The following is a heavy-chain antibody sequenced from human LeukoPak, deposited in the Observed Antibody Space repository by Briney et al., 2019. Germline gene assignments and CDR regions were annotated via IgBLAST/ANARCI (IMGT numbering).Heavy chain of an antibody. CDR1: SGSIGSFH. V-gene: IGHV4-59*01. J-gene: IGHJ2*01. D-gene: IGHD6-19*01. CDR2: IYYSGST. Sequence: SETLSLTCTVSSGSIGSFHWTWIRQPPGKGLEWIGYIYYSGSTNYNPSLKSRVTISVDTSKNQFSLKLSSVTAADTAVYYCARAGGAVAGHWYFDLWGRGTLVTVSS. CDR3: ARAGGAVAGHWYFDL.